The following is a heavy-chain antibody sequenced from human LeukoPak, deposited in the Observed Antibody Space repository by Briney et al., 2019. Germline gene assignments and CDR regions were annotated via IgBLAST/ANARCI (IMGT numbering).Heavy chain of an antibody. Sequence: PGGSLRLSCAASGFTFSSYWMSWVRQAPGKGLEWVSSISSSSSYIFHADSVKGRFTISRDNAKNSLYLQMNSLRAEDTAVYYCATIKRYDTGRSASVGVDHWGQGTLVTVSS. V-gene: IGHV3-21*06. CDR3: ATIKRYDTGRSASVGVDH. CDR2: ISSSSSYI. CDR1: GFTFSSYW. D-gene: IGHD2-15*01. J-gene: IGHJ4*02.